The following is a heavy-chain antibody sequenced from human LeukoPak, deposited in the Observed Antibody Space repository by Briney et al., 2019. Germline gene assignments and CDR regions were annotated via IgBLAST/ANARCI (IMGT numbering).Heavy chain of an antibody. J-gene: IGHJ4*02. CDR1: GFTFSSYA. Sequence: GGSLRLSCAASGFTFSSYAMSWVRQAPGKGLEWVSAISGSGGSTYYADSVKGRFTISRDNSKNTLYLQMNSLRAEDTAVYYCAKGRYYDSSGYYPPKTFGYWGQGTLVTVSS. CDR3: AKGRYYDSSGYYPPKTFGY. D-gene: IGHD3-22*01. CDR2: ISGSGGST. V-gene: IGHV3-23*01.